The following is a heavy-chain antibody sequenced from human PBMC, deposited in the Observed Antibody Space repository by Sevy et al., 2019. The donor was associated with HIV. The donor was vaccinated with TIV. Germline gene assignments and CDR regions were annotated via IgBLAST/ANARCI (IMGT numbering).Heavy chain of an antibody. CDR2: IDPSGST. V-gene: IGHV1-46*01. D-gene: IGHD1-26*01. CDR3: ARDRDLSGSYLEYYYYAMDV. CDR1: GYTFTTYY. Sequence: ASVKVSCKASGYTFTTYYVHWVRQAPGQGLEWMGLIDPSGSTRYAQKFQGRVSMTGDTSTTTVYMELSSLTSEDTAVYYCARDRDLSGSYLEYYYYAMDVWGQGTTVTVYS. J-gene: IGHJ6*02.